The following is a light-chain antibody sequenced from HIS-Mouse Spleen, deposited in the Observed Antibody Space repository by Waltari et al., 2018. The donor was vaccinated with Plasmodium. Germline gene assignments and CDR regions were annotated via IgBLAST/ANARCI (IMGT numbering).Light chain of an antibody. V-gene: IGKV1-33*01. CDR1: QDISNY. CDR2: DAS. CDR3: QQYDNLPPLFT. Sequence: DIQMTQSPSSLSASVGDRVTITCQASQDISNYLNWYQQKPGKAPKLLLYDASNLETGVPSRLSGSGSGTDFTCTISSLQPEDIATYYCQQYDNLPPLFTFGPGTKVDIK. J-gene: IGKJ3*01.